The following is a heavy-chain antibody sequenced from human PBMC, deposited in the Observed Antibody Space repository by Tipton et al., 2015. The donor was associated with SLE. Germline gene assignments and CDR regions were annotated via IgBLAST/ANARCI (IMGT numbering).Heavy chain of an antibody. V-gene: IGHV3-74*01. J-gene: IGHJ6*02. D-gene: IGHD1-26*01. CDR1: GFTFNNYW. Sequence: SLRLSCVASGFTFNNYWMNWVRQAPGKGLVWVSRITSDGSTTAYADFVRGRFTISRDNAKKTVYLQMNSLRAEDTALYYCARDLKQALPDYYGMDVWGQGITVTVSS. CDR3: ARDLKQALPDYYGMDV. CDR2: ITSDGSTT.